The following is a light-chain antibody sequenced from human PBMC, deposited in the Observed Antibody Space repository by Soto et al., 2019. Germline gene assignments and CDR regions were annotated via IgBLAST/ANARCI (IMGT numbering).Light chain of an antibody. Sequence: QSALTQPPSVSGSPGQSVIISCTGTSSDVGTYNRVSWYQQHPGTAPKLMIFEVNNRPAGVPDRFSGSKSGNTASLTISGLQAEDEAVYYCSSYASSSTYVFGTGTKLTVL. CDR3: SSYASSSTYV. J-gene: IGLJ1*01. V-gene: IGLV2-18*02. CDR2: EVN. CDR1: SSDVGTYNR.